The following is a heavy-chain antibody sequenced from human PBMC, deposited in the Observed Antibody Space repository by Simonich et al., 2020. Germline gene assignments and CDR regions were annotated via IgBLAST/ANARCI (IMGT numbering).Heavy chain of an antibody. Sequence: QVQLVESGGGVVQPGRSLRLSCAASGFTFSSYAMHWVRQAPGKGLEGVAVISYDGSNKYFAGSVKGRFTISRDNSKNTLYRQMNSLRAEDTAVYYCAREDLTGDAFDIWGQGTMVTVSS. J-gene: IGHJ3*02. D-gene: IGHD7-27*01. CDR3: AREDLTGDAFDI. CDR1: GFTFSSYA. V-gene: IGHV3-30*07. CDR2: ISYDGSNK.